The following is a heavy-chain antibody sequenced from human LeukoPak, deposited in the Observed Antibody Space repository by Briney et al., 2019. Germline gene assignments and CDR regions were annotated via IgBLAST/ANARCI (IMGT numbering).Heavy chain of an antibody. CDR3: ATTGTPYYYYYYMDV. Sequence: GGSLRLSCAASGFTFSNYAMHWVRQAPGKGLAWVAVISYDGSNKYYADSVKGRFTISRDNSKNTLYLQMNSLRAEDTAVYYCATTGTPYYYYYYMDVWGKGTTVTVSS. CDR1: GFTFSNYA. J-gene: IGHJ6*03. CDR2: ISYDGSNK. V-gene: IGHV3-30-3*01. D-gene: IGHD1-1*01.